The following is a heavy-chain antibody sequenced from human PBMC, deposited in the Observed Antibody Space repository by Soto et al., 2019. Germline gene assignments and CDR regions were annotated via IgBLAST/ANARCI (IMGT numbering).Heavy chain of an antibody. CDR1: GYSFTSYW. CDR2: IYPGDSDT. D-gene: IGHD4-17*01. V-gene: IGHV5-51*01. J-gene: IGHJ6*02. Sequence: GESLKISCKGSGYSFTSYWIGWVRQMPGKGLEWMGIIYPGDSDTRYSPSSQGQVTISADKSISTAYLQWSSLKASDTAMYYCARPSGDYGGNSYYGMDVWGQGTTVTV. CDR3: ARPSGDYGGNSYYGMDV.